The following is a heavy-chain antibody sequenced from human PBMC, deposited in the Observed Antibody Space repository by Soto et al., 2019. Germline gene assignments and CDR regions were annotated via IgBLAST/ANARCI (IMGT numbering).Heavy chain of an antibody. J-gene: IGHJ6*02. CDR3: ARRAPIYYDALTGYEEAGMDV. CDR1: GFNFKTYE. Sequence: VELVASGGGLVQPGGSLTLACAASGFNFKTYEMNWVRQAPGKGLEWISYISVSGRTIYYADSVQGRVNISRDNAKNLVFLQMNSLRAEDTAVYHCARRAPIYYDALTGYEEAGMDVWGQGTTVTVSS. V-gene: IGHV3-48*03. CDR2: ISVSGRTI. D-gene: IGHD3-9*01.